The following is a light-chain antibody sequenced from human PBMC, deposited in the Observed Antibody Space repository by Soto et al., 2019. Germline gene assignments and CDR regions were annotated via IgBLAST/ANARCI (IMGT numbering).Light chain of an antibody. CDR2: AAS. J-gene: IGKJ5*01. V-gene: IGKV1-39*01. CDR3: QQSYSTLSIT. CDR1: ESINRH. Sequence: DIQMTQSPSSLSASVGDRVTITCRASESINRHLNWYQQKPGKAPKLLIYAASSLQNGVPSRFSGSGSGTEFTLTISNLQPEDFATYYCQQSYSTLSITFGQGTLLEIK.